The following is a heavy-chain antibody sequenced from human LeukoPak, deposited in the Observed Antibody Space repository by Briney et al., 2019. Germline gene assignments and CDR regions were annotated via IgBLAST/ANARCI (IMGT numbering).Heavy chain of an antibody. V-gene: IGHV1-3*01. CDR2: INAGNGNT. D-gene: IGHD5-12*01. CDR1: GYTYTSYA. J-gene: IGHJ4*02. CDR3: ARGAPIVATIEGPFDY. Sequence: ASVTVSCKASGYTYTSYAMHWVRQAPGQRIERMGWINAGNGNTKYSQKFQGRVTITRDTSANTAYMELSSLRSEDTAVYYCARGAPIVATIEGPFDYWGQGTLVTVSS.